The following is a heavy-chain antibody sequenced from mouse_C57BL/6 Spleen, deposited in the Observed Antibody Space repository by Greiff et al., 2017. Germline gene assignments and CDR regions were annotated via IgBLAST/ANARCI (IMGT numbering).Heavy chain of an antibody. CDR3: EGVGVSNGRGFVY. CDR1: GFTFSSYA. Sequence: EVKLVESGGGLVKPGGSLKLSCAASGFTFSSYAMSWVRQTPEKRLEWVATISDGGSYTYYPDNVKGRFTISRDNAKNNLYLQMSHLKSGNTAMYYGEGVGVSNGRGFVYWGQGTRPTFPA. CDR2: ISDGGSYT. J-gene: IGHJ3*01. D-gene: IGHD2-5*01. V-gene: IGHV5-4*03.